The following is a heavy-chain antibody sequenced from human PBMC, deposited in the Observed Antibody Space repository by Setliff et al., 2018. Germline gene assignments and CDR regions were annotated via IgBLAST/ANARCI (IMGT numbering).Heavy chain of an antibody. Sequence: RGESLKISCKGSGYSFTNYWIGWVRQMPGKGLEWMGIIYPGDSNTRYSPSFQGQVTISVDKSISTAYLQWSSLKASDTAIYYCARQAVAGNDAFENWGQGTKVTVS. CDR1: GYSFTNYW. CDR2: IYPGDSNT. CDR3: ARQAVAGNDAFEN. V-gene: IGHV5-51*01. J-gene: IGHJ3*02. D-gene: IGHD6-19*01.